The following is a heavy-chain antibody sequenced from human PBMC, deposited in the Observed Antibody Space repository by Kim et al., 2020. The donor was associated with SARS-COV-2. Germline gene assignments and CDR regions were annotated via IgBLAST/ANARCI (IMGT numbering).Heavy chain of an antibody. D-gene: IGHD1-1*01. CDR1: GFTFSSYA. J-gene: IGHJ3*02. CDR3: ARQRGYDFDM. Sequence: GGSLRLSCAASGFTFSSYAMSWVRQAPGKGLEWVSSVTGTGSTYYADSVRGRFTISRDNSKNALYVQMNSLRAEDTALYYCARQRGYDFDMWGQGTMVTVSS. CDR2: VTGTGST. V-gene: IGHV3-23*01.